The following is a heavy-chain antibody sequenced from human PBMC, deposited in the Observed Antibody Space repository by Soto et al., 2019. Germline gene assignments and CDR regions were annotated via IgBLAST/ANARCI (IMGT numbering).Heavy chain of an antibody. Sequence: GGSLRLSCAASGFSFSSYAMNWVRQAPGKGLEWVSVVSGNGINTHYADSVKDRFTISRDNSNNTLYLQMNSLRAEDTAVYYFAKMGRRGITTTPPTGWFDPWGQGTQVTVSS. J-gene: IGHJ5*02. D-gene: IGHD1-20*01. V-gene: IGHV3-23*01. CDR1: GFSFSSYA. CDR3: AKMGRRGITTTPPTGWFDP. CDR2: VSGNGINT.